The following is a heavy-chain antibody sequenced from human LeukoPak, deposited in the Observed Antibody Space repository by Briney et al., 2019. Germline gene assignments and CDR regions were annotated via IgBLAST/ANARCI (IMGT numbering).Heavy chain of an antibody. CDR2: ISGSGGST. CDR1: GFTFSSYN. CDR3: ARRAGGYSHPYDY. V-gene: IGHV3-23*01. D-gene: IGHD4-23*01. J-gene: IGHJ4*02. Sequence: PGGSLRLSCAASGFTFSSYNMNWVRQAPGKGLEWVSAISGSGGSTYYADSVKGRFTISRDYSKNTLYLQMNSLRAEDTAVYYCARRAGGYSHPYDYWGQGTLVTVSS.